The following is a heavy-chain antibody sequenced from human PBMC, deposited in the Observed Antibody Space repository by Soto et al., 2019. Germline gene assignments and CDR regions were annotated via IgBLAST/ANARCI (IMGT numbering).Heavy chain of an antibody. CDR2: ISYDGSDN. Sequence: QVQLVDSGGGVVKPGRSLRLSCVASGFTFSYSAMHWVRQAPGKGLVWVAGISYDGSDNQYADSVKGRFTISRDNYNNTLYLQMNSLRPEDTAVYFCVRDRGHNSGYYEVFDYWGQGTLVAVYS. J-gene: IGHJ4*02. V-gene: IGHV3-30-3*01. CDR3: VRDRGHNSGYYEVFDY. D-gene: IGHD3-22*01. CDR1: GFTFSYSA.